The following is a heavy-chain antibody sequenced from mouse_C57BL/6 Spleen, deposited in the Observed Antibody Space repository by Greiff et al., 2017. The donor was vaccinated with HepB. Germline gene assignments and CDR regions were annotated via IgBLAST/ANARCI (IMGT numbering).Heavy chain of an antibody. Sequence: QVQLQQSGAELVKPGASVKLSCKASGYTFTSYWMHWVKQRPGQGLEWIGMIHPNSGSTNYNEKFKSKATLTVDKSSSTAYMQLSSLTSEDSAVYYCARSGITPADWYFDVWGTGTTVTVSS. D-gene: IGHD1-1*01. J-gene: IGHJ1*03. CDR3: ARSGITPADWYFDV. CDR2: IHPNSGST. V-gene: IGHV1-64*01. CDR1: GYTFTSYW.